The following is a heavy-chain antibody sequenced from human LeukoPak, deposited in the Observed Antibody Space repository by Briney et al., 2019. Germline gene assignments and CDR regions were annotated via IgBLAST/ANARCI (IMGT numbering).Heavy chain of an antibody. J-gene: IGHJ3*02. Sequence: GGSLRLSCAASGFTFSSYWMSWVRQAPGKGLEWVANIKQDGSEKYYVDSVKGRFTISRDNAKNSLYLQMNSLRAEDTAVYYCARLRVVPAADAFDIWGQGTMVTVSS. CDR2: IKQDGSEK. D-gene: IGHD2-2*01. CDR3: ARLRVVPAADAFDI. CDR1: GFTFSSYW. V-gene: IGHV3-7*01.